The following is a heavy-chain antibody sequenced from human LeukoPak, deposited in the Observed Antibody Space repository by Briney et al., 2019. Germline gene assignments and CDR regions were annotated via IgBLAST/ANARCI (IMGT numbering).Heavy chain of an antibody. CDR2: IKKTGSET. D-gene: IGHD6-13*01. CDR1: GFTFNHFW. V-gene: IGHV3-7*04. J-gene: IGHJ4*02. Sequence: GGSLRLSCAASGFTFNHFWMSWIRQAPGKGLEWVAYIKKTGSETYYADSVKDRFTISRDNAKNTLYLQMNSLRAEDTAVYYCARGAAGDYWGQGTLVTVSS. CDR3: ARGAAGDY.